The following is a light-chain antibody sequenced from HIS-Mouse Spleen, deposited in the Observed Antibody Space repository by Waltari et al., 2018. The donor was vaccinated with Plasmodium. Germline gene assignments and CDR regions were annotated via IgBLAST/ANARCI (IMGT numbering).Light chain of an antibody. J-gene: IGKJ2*01. CDR2: KAS. Sequence: DIQMTQSPSTLSASVGYRFPITCRASQSISSWLALYQQKPGKAPKLLIYKASSLESGVPSRFSGSGSGTEFTLTISSLQPDDFATDYCQQYNSYSYTFGQGTKLEIK. CDR3: QQYNSYSYT. CDR1: QSISSW. V-gene: IGKV1-5*03.